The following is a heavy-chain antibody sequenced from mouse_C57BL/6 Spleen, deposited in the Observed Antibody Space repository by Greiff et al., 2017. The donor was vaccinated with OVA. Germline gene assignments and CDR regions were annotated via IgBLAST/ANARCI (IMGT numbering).Heavy chain of an antibody. CDR3: ARARSYDAMDY. CDR1: GYSITSGYY. D-gene: IGHD1-1*01. J-gene: IGHJ4*01. CDR2: ISYDGST. V-gene: IGHV3-6*01. Sequence: EVQLQQSGPGLVKPSQSLSLTCSVTGYSITSGYYWNWIRQFPGNKLEWVGYISYDGSTNYNPSLNNRISITRDTSKNQFFLKLNSVTTEDTATYYCARARSYDAMDYWGQGTSVTVSS.